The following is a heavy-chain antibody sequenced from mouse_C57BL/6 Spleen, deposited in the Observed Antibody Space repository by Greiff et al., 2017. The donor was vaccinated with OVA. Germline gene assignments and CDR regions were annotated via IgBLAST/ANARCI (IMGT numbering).Heavy chain of an antibody. D-gene: IGHD2-2*01. CDR1: GYSITSGYY. J-gene: IGHJ4*01. CDR2: ISYDGSN. V-gene: IGHV3-6*01. Sequence: EVKVEESGPGLVKPSQSLSLTCSVTGYSITSGYYWNWIRQFPGNKLEWMGYISYDGSNNYNPSLKNRISITRDTSKNQFFLKLNSVTTEDTATYYCASDGLDAMDYWGQGTSVTVSS. CDR3: ASDGLDAMDY.